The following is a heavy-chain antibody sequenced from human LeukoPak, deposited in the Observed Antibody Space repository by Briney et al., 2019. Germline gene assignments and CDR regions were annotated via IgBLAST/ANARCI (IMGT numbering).Heavy chain of an antibody. V-gene: IGHV3-23*01. CDR2: ISGSGGST. D-gene: IGHD2-2*01. Sequence: GGSLRLSCAASGFTFSSYVMSWVRQAPGKGLEWVSAISGSGGSTYYADSVKGRFTISRDNSKNTMYLQMNSLRAEDTAVYYCAKAYQRQTYNWFDPWGQGTLVTVSS. CDR3: AKAYQRQTYNWFDP. J-gene: IGHJ5*02. CDR1: GFTFSSYV.